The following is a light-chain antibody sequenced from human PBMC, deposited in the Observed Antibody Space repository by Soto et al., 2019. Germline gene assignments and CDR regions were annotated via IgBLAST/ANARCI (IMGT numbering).Light chain of an antibody. Sequence: QSALTQPRSESGSPGQSVTISCTGTSSDVGGYNYVSWYQQHPGKAPKLMIYDVSKRPSGVPDRFSGSKSGNTASLTISGLQAEDEADYYCCSYAGSYNVVFGGGTKLTVL. CDR2: DVS. CDR1: SSDVGGYNY. V-gene: IGLV2-11*01. CDR3: CSYAGSYNVV. J-gene: IGLJ2*01.